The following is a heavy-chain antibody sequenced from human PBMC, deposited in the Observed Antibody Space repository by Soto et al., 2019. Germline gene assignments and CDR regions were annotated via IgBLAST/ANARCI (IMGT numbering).Heavy chain of an antibody. J-gene: IGHJ6*03. CDR1: GGSIRSYC. D-gene: IGHD3-22*01. CDR3: AGGGSIGVATRRLMDV. Sequence: QVQLQESGPGLLKPSETLSLTCTVSGGSIRSYCWTWIRQPPGEGLEWIGCICNSGSTNYTPSLKRRFTISVDTQMNQFSLQLSSVTVADTAVYYCAGGGSIGVATRRLMDVWGKGTTVTVSS. V-gene: IGHV4-59*03. CDR2: ICNSGST.